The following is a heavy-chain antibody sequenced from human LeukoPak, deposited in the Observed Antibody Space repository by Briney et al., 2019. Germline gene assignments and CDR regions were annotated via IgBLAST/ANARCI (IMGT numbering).Heavy chain of an antibody. CDR1: GFTFRNYA. J-gene: IGHJ6*02. V-gene: IGHV3-23*01. CDR3: AKLVPARGYGMDV. Sequence: GGSLRLSCAASGFTFRNYAMRGVRQAPGKGLEWVSGISGSGGSTYYADSVKGRFTISRDNSKNTLYLQMNSLRAEDTAVYYCAKLVPARGYGMDVWGQGTTVTVSS. D-gene: IGHD2-2*01. CDR2: ISGSGGST.